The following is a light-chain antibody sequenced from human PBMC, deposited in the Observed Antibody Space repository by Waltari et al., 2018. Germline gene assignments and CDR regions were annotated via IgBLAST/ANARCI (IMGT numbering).Light chain of an antibody. V-gene: IGKV1-5*03. Sequence: DIQMTQSPSTLSASVGDTIIITCRASQSISNWLAWYQQKPGKAPKPLIYKAFTLETGVPSRFSGSGSGTVFTLTISSLQPDDFATYYCQQYNSYSLLTFGGGTKVEIE. CDR1: QSISNW. CDR3: QQYNSYSLLT. J-gene: IGKJ4*01. CDR2: KAF.